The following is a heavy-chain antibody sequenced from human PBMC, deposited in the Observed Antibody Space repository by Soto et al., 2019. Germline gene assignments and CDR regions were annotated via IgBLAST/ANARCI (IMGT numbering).Heavy chain of an antibody. CDR1: GYTFTSHY. CDR2: ITPTGGIT. CDR3: ARDPGYEPPGTRSADYYGMDV. D-gene: IGHD5-12*01. V-gene: IGHV1-46*01. J-gene: IGHJ6*02. Sequence: VQLVQSGAEVKKPGASVNVACKASGYTFTSHYIHWVLQAPGQGLEWMGIITPTGGITSYAQKFQGRVTMTRDTSTSTVYLEMSSLRSEDTAVYFCARDPGYEPPGTRSADYYGMDVWGQGTTVTVSS.